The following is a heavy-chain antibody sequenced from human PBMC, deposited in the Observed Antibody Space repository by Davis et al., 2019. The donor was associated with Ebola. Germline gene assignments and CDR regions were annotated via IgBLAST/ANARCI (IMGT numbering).Heavy chain of an antibody. CDR2: INPNSGGT. CDR1: GYTFTGYY. V-gene: IGHV1-2*02. D-gene: IGHD3-10*01. Sequence: ASVKVSCKASGYTFTGYYMHWVRQAPGQGLEWMGWINPNSGGTNYAQKLQGRVTMTTDTSTSTAYMELRSLRSDDTAVYYCARGRYRTAGTVRAYKEGDWFDPWGQGTLVTVSS. CDR3: ARGRYRTAGTVRAYKEGDWFDP. J-gene: IGHJ5*02.